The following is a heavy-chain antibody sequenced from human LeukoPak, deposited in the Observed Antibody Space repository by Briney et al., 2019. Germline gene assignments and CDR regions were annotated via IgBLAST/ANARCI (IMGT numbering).Heavy chain of an antibody. CDR1: GYTFTGYY. J-gene: IGHJ4*02. CDR2: INPNSGGT. CDR3: ARDLGIAAAGTFDY. V-gene: IGHV1-2*02. Sequence: GASVKVSCKASGYTFTGYYMHWVRQAPGQGLEWMGWINPNSGGTNYAQKFQGRVTMTRDTSISTAYMELSRLRSDDTAVYYCARDLGIAAAGTFDYWGQGTLVTVSS. D-gene: IGHD6-13*01.